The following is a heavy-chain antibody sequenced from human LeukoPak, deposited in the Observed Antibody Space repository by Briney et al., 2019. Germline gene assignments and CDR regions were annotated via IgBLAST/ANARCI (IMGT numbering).Heavy chain of an antibody. Sequence: GGSLRLSCVASGFTFSNYWMRWVRQAPGEGLEWVANIKQDGREKYYVDSVKGRFTVSRDNAKNSLYLQMNSLRVEDTAVYYCAKDSNWALDYWGQGSLVTVSS. CDR2: IKQDGREK. CDR1: GFTFSNYW. V-gene: IGHV3-7*01. D-gene: IGHD7-27*01. J-gene: IGHJ4*02. CDR3: AKDSNWALDY.